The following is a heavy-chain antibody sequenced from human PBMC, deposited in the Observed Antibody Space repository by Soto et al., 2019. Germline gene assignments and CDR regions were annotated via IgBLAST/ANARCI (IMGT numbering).Heavy chain of an antibody. CDR2: IWYDGSNK. CDR3: ARELPVEYSSSSGGLDY. J-gene: IGHJ4*02. Sequence: GGSLRLSCAASGFTFSSYGMHWVRQAPGKGLEWVAVIWYDGSNKYYADSVKGRFTISRDNSKNTLYLQMNSLRAEDTAVYYCARELPVEYSSSSGGLDYWGQGTLVTVSS. V-gene: IGHV3-33*01. CDR1: GFTFSSYG. D-gene: IGHD6-6*01.